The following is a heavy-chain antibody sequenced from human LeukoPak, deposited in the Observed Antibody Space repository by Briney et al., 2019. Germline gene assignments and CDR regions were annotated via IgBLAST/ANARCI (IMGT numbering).Heavy chain of an antibody. V-gene: IGHV3-48*01. CDR2: ISSSSSPI. CDR1: GFTFSSYR. D-gene: IGHD1-1*01. J-gene: IGHJ6*04. Sequence: PGGSLRLSCAASGFTFSSYRMNWVRPTPRKGLGWVSYISSSSSPIYYADSVKGRFTISRDNAKDSLYLQMNSLRAEDTAVYYWARDSPLVLRYSDVWGKGTTVTVSS. CDR3: ARDSPLVLRYSDV.